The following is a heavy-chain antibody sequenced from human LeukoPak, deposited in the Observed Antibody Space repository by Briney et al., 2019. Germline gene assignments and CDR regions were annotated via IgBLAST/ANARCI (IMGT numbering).Heavy chain of an antibody. CDR1: GGSISSYY. CDR3: ARDKNGEFDY. D-gene: IGHD2-8*01. V-gene: IGHV4-59*01. CDR2: IYYSGST. Sequence: PSETRSLTCTVSGGSISSYYWSWIRQPPGKGLEWIGYIYYSGSTNYNPSLKSRVTISVDTPKNQFSLKLSSVTAADTAVYYCARDKNGEFDYWGQGTLVTVSS. J-gene: IGHJ4*02.